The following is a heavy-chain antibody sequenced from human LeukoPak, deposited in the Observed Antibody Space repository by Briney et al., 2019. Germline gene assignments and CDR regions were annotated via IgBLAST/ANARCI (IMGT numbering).Heavy chain of an antibody. CDR1: GFTVSSNY. J-gene: IGHJ3*02. CDR2: IYSAGST. V-gene: IGHV3-53*04. CDR3: ARHIGFDAFDI. Sequence: PGGSLKLSCAASGFTVSSNYMSWVRQAPGKGLEWVSLIYSAGSTYYADSVKGRFAISRHNSRNTLYLQMNSLRAEDTAVYYCARHIGFDAFDIWGQGTMVTVSS.